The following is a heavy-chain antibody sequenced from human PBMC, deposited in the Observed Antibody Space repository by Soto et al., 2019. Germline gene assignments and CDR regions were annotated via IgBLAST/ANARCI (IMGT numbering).Heavy chain of an antibody. V-gene: IGHV4-4*02. CDR3: ARLNRDYYYYGMDV. CDR1: GDPISSSKW. CDR2: IDQNGIT. J-gene: IGHJ6*02. Sequence: SETLSLTCAVSGDPISSSKWWTWVRQTPGKGLEWIGKIDQNGITNYNPSLESRVTILKDNSKNQLSLKLTSVTAVDSAVYYCARLNRDYYYYGMDVWGQGATVTAP.